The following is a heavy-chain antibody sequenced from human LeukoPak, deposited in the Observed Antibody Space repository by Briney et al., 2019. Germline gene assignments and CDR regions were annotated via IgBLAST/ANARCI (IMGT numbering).Heavy chain of an antibody. J-gene: IGHJ4*02. Sequence: QPGASLRLSCAASGFTFSSYAMSWVRQAPGKGLEWVSAISGSGGSTYYADSVKGRFTISRDNSKNTLYLQMNSLRAEDTAVYYCAKWRDSSGWYYFDYWGRGTLVTVSS. CDR1: GFTFSSYA. CDR3: AKWRDSSGWYYFDY. D-gene: IGHD6-19*01. CDR2: ISGSGGST. V-gene: IGHV3-23*01.